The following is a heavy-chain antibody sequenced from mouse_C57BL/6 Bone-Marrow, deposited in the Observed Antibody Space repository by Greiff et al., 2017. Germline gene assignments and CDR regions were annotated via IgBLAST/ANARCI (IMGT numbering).Heavy chain of an antibody. Sequence: QVQLQQSGPELVKPGASVKISCKASGYAFSSSWMNWVKQRPGKGLEWIGRIYPGDGDTNYNGKFKGKATLTADKSSSTAYMQLSSLTSEDSAVYFCARKAYGNYPHYFDYGGQGTTLTVSS. J-gene: IGHJ2*01. V-gene: IGHV1-82*01. D-gene: IGHD2-1*01. CDR1: GYAFSSSW. CDR2: IYPGDGDT. CDR3: ARKAYGNYPHYFDY.